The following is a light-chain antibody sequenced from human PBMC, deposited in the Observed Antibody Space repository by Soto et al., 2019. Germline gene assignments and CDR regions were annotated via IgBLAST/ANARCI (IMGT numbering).Light chain of an antibody. V-gene: IGKV1-5*03. CDR2: KAS. CDR3: QQYNSYSPT. J-gene: IGKJ1*01. CDR1: QSIRVW. Sequence: DIQMTQSPSTLSASLGDRVTITCRASQSIRVWLAWYQQKAGKAPNLLIYKASRLESGVPSRFSGSGSETEFTLTISGLQPGDSATYYCQQYNSYSPTFGQGTKVDIK.